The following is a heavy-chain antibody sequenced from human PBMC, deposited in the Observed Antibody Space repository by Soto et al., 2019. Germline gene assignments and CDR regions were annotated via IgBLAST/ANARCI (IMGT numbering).Heavy chain of an antibody. CDR2: IYWDKDK. CDR1: GFSLSTSGVA. Sequence: QITLKESGPTLVKPTQTLTLTCTFSGFSLSTSGVAVGWIRQPPRKALERLALIYWDKDKRYSPSQKSRLTITKVTSKNHVVLLMSDLDPVDKGTDNCTHRSSRYFHNWGQGTLVTISS. CDR3: THRSSRYFHN. J-gene: IGHJ1*01. V-gene: IGHV2-5*02.